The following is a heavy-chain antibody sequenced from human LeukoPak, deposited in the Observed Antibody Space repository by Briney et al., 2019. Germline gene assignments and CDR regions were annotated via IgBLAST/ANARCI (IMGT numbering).Heavy chain of an antibody. CDR2: IEPGGAEK. Sequence: GGSLRLSCAASKFTFGTYWMGWVRQAPGKGLEWVANIEPGGAEKYYVDSVKGRFTISRDNAKNSLYLEMSGLRAEDTAMYYCARGNIPGAGRFDPWGQGTLVTVSS. CDR1: KFTFGTYW. CDR3: ARGNIPGAGRFDP. V-gene: IGHV3-7*01. J-gene: IGHJ5*02. D-gene: IGHD6-13*01.